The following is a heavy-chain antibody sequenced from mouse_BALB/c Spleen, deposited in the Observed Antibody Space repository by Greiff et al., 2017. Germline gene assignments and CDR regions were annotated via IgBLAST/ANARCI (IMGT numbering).Heavy chain of an antibody. Sequence: EVMLVESGGGLVKPGGSLKLSCAASGFTFSSYAMSWVRQSPEKRLEWVAEISSGGSYTYYPDTVTGRFTISRDNAKNTLYLEMSSLRSEDTAMYYCARRGGYDDAMDYWGQGTSVTVSS. J-gene: IGHJ4*01. CDR3: ARRGGYDDAMDY. CDR1: GFTFSSYA. V-gene: IGHV5-9-4*01. D-gene: IGHD2-2*01. CDR2: ISSGGSYT.